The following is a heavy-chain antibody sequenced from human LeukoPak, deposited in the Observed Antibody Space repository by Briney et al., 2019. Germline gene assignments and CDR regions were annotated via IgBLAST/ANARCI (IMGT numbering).Heavy chain of an antibody. CDR1: GFTVDSNY. CDR3: ARGDDSGYYDYFDY. J-gene: IGHJ4*02. V-gene: IGHV3-53*01. D-gene: IGHD3-22*01. Sequence: PGRSLRLSCAAPGFTVDSNYLSWVRQAPGKGLEWVSTIYTGGNTYYAASVKGRFTISRDFSKNTVSLHMNSLRAEDTAMYYCARGDDSGYYDYFDYWGQGALVTVSS. CDR2: IYTGGNT.